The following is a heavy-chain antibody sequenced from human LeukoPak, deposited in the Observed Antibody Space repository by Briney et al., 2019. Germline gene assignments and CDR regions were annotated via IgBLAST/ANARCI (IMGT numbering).Heavy chain of an antibody. D-gene: IGHD2-21*02. V-gene: IGHV1-2*02. CDR1: GYTFVGYY. J-gene: IGHJ4*02. CDR2: INPSNGDT. CDR3: TRDIFMTVVSF. Sequence: GASVKVSCKAFGYTFVGYYMHWVRQGPGQGLEWMGWINPSNGDTKYAPKFQGRVTMTRDTPISTVYMELSSLKSGDTAIYYCTRDIFMTVVSFWGQGTPVTVSS.